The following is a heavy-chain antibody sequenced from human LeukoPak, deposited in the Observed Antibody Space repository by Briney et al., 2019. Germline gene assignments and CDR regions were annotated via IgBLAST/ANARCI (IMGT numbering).Heavy chain of an antibody. Sequence: GGSLRLSCAASGFSFSSYNMNWVRQTPGKGLEWVSSITTSSTYTFYADSLKGRFTISRDNARNSLYLQMNSLRVEDTGVYYCAREDYDITTSWALGATSLENYFDNWGQGTLVTVSS. V-gene: IGHV3-21*01. J-gene: IGHJ4*02. D-gene: IGHD3-22*01. CDR2: ITTSSTYT. CDR3: AREDYDITTSWALGATSLENYFDN. CDR1: GFSFSSYN.